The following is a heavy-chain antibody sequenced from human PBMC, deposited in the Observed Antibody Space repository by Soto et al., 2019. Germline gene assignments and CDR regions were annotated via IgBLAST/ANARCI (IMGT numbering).Heavy chain of an antibody. CDR3: ATKPIFGSAGVDY. Sequence: QVQLQESGPGLVKPSGTLSLTCAVSGGSISNNNWWTWVRQPPGKGLEWIGEIYHSGDTNYNPSLKSRVTISVNKSKNHFSLRLSSVTAADTAVYYCATKPIFGSAGVDYWGQGTLVTVSS. CDR1: GGSISNNNW. J-gene: IGHJ4*02. V-gene: IGHV4-4*02. D-gene: IGHD3-3*01. CDR2: IYHSGDT.